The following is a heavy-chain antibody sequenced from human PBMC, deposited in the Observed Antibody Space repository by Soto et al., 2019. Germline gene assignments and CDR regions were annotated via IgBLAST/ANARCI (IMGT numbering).Heavy chain of an antibody. CDR2: ISGSGGST. Sequence: PGGSLRLSCAASGFTFSSYAMSWVRQAPGKGLEWVSAISGSGGSTYYADSVKGRFTISRDNSKNTLYLQMNSLRAEDTAVYYCAKVKGYCIGGSCPPGLYYYYMDVWGKGTTVTVSS. CDR1: GFTFSSYA. CDR3: AKVKGYCIGGSCPPGLYYYYMDV. D-gene: IGHD2-15*01. J-gene: IGHJ6*03. V-gene: IGHV3-23*01.